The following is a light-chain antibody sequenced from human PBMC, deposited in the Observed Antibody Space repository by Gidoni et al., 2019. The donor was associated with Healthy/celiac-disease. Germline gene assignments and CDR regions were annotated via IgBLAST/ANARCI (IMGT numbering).Light chain of an antibody. V-gene: IGLV2-14*01. CDR3: SSYTSSSTYVV. Sequence: QSALTQPASVSGSPGQSITISCTGTSSDVGGYNYVSWYPQPPGKAPKLMIYDVSNRPSGVSTRFSGSKSGNTASLTISGLQAEDEADYYCSSYTSSSTYVVFGGGTKLTVL. CDR2: DVS. CDR1: SSDVGGYNY. J-gene: IGLJ2*01.